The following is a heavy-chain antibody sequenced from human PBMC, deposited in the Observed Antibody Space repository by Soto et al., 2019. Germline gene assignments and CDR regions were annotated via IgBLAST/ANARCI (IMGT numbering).Heavy chain of an antibody. CDR1: GGTFSSYT. J-gene: IGHJ4*02. V-gene: IGHV1-69*02. CDR2: IIPILGIA. Sequence: QVQLVQSGAEVKKPGSSVKVSCKASGGTFSSYTISWVRQAPGQGLEWMGRIIPILGIANYAQKFQGRVTITADKSTSTAYMELSSLRSEDTAVYYCATRVDSSGYSSDYWGQGTLVTVSS. CDR3: ATRVDSSGYSSDY. D-gene: IGHD3-22*01.